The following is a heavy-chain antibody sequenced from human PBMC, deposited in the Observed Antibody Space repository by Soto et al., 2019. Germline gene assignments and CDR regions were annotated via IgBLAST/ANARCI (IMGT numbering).Heavy chain of an antibody. V-gene: IGHV3-30*18. CDR2: ISYDGSNK. CDR1: GFTFSSDG. J-gene: IGHJ6*02. Sequence: QVQLVESGGGVVQPGRSQRLSCAASGFTFSSDGMHWVRQAPGKGLERVAVISYDGSNKYYADSVKGRFTISRDNSKNTMYLQMNSLRAEDTAVYYCAKPQLVPACYYYYDTGMDVWGQGTTVTVSS. D-gene: IGHD6-13*01. CDR3: AKPQLVPACYYYYDTGMDV.